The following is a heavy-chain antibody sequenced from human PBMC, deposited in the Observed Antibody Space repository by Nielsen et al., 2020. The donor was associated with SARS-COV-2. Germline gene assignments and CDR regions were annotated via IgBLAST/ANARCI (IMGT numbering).Heavy chain of an antibody. CDR3: ARADPYDFWSTTDYYYYGMDV. Sequence: GESLKISCAASGFTFSSYSMNWVRQAPGKGLEWVSSISSSSSYIYYADSVKGRFTISRDNAKNSLYLQMNSLRAEDTAVYYCARADPYDFWSTTDYYYYGMDVWGQGTTVTVSS. CDR1: GFTFSSYS. V-gene: IGHV3-21*01. J-gene: IGHJ6*02. CDR2: ISSSSSYI. D-gene: IGHD3-3*01.